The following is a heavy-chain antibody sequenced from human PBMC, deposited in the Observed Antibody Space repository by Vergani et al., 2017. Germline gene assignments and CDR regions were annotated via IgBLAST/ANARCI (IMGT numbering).Heavy chain of an antibody. Sequence: QVQLQQWGAGLLKPSETLSLTCAVYGGSFSGYYWSWIRQPPGKGLEWIGEINHSGSTNYNPSLKSRVTISVDTSKNQFSLKLSSVTAADTAVYYFARPTRPSWRLSAFDIWGQGTMVTVSS. V-gene: IGHV4-34*01. CDR3: ARPTRPSWRLSAFDI. J-gene: IGHJ3*02. D-gene: IGHD2-21*02. CDR1: GGSFSGYY. CDR2: INHSGST.